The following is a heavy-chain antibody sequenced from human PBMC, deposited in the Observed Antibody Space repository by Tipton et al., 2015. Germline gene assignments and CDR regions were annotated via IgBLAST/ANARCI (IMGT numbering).Heavy chain of an antibody. V-gene: IGHV4-31*01. J-gene: IGHJ1*01. CDR1: GGSVTTDGYY. D-gene: IGHD3-22*01. CDR3: ARASIIQGYYHDSSRYYLFNS. CDR2: TSHSGGT. Sequence: TLSLTCTVSGGSVTTDGYYWSWVRQRPGKGLEWIGYTSHSGGTFYNPSLRSPFAISLDTSQNQFSLKLSSVTAADTAVYYCARASIIQGYYHDSSRYYLFNSWGQGTLVTVSS.